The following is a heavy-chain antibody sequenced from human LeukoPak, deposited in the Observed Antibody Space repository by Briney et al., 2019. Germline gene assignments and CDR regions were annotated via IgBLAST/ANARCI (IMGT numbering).Heavy chain of an antibody. CDR1: GFTFSSYG. Sequence: GGSLRLSCAASGFTFSSYGMHWVRQAPGKGLEWVAFIRYDGSTKYYADSVKGRFTISRDNSKNTLYLQMNSLRAEDTAVYYCARDKSSGYYRDAFDIWGQGTMVTVSS. V-gene: IGHV3-30*02. D-gene: IGHD3-22*01. J-gene: IGHJ3*02. CDR2: IRYDGSTK. CDR3: ARDKSSGYYRDAFDI.